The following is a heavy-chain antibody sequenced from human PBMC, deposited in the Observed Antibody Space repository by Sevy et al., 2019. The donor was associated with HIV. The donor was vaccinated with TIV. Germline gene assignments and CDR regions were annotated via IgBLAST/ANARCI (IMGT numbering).Heavy chain of an antibody. D-gene: IGHD7-27*01. V-gene: IGHV4-4*07. Sequence: SETLSLTCTVSGDSFSSYFWAWIRQPAGKGLEWIGRINTSGSTNYNPSLKRRVTMSVDTSKSQFSLQVTSLTAADTAIYFCARSNWVTATNGFSKSYYFDYWGQGSLVTVSS. J-gene: IGHJ4*02. CDR1: GDSFSSYF. CDR2: INTSGST. CDR3: ARSNWVTATNGFSKSYYFDY.